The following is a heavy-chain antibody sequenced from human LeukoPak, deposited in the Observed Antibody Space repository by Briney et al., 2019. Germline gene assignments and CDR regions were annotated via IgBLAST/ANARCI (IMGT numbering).Heavy chain of an antibody. CDR1: GFTFDDYA. CDR3: AKATVTLRGLYYGMDV. J-gene: IGHJ6*02. V-gene: IGHV3-9*01. CDR2: ISWNSGSI. Sequence: GGSLRLSCAASGFTFDDYAMHWVRQAPGKGLEWVSGISWNSGSIGYADSVKGRFTISRDNAKNSLYLQMNSLRAEDTALYYCAKATVTLRGLYYGMDVWGQGTTVTVSS. D-gene: IGHD4-17*01.